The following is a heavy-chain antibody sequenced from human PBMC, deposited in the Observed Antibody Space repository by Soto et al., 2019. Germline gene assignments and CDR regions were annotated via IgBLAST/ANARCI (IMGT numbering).Heavy chain of an antibody. CDR2: IYHSGST. V-gene: IGHV4-30-2*01. CDR1: GGSISSGGYS. CDR3: ARLNWDNVDFDY. Sequence: TLSLTCAVSGGSISSGGYSWSWIRQPPGKGLEWIGYIYHSGSTYYNPSLKSRVTISVDRSKNQFSLKLSSVTAADTAVYYCARLNWDNVDFDYWGPGTLVTVYS. D-gene: IGHD7-27*01. J-gene: IGHJ4*02.